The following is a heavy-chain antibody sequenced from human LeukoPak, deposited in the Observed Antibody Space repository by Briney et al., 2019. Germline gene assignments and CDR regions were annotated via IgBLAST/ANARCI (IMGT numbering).Heavy chain of an antibody. CDR1: GGSFSGYY. V-gene: IGHV4-34*01. J-gene: IGHJ4*02. D-gene: IGHD3-3*01. CDR2: INHSGST. CDR3: ARAPRGTQYDFWSGHYTVFDY. Sequence: SETLSLTCAVYGGSFSGYYWSWIRQPPGKGLEWIGEINHSGSTNYNPSLKSRVTISVDTSKNQFSLKLSSVTAADTAVYYCARAPRGTQYDFWSGHYTVFDYWGQGTLVTVSS.